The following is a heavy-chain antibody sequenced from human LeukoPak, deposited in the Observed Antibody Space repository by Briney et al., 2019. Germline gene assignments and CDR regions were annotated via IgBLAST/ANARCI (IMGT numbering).Heavy chain of an antibody. J-gene: IGHJ4*02. V-gene: IGHV4-38-2*01. D-gene: IGHD4-17*01. Sequence: NTSETLSLTCAVSGYSISSGYYWGWIRQPPGQGLEWIGSIYHSGSTYYNPSLKSRVTISVDTSKNQFSLKLSSVTAADTAVYYCARLGYGDLFDYWGQGTLVTVSS. CDR3: ARLGYGDLFDY. CDR1: GYSISSGYY. CDR2: IYHSGST.